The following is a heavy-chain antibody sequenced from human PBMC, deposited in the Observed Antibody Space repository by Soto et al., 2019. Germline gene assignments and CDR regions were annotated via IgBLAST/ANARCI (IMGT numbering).Heavy chain of an antibody. CDR1: GYTFTGYY. CDR2: INPNSGGT. V-gene: IGHV1-2*04. J-gene: IGHJ3*02. D-gene: IGHD1-1*01. Sequence: ASVNGSCKASGYTFTGYYMHWVRQAPGQGLEWMGWINPNSGGTNYAQKFQGWVTMTRDTSISTAYMELSRLRSDDTAVYYCARGANSNARYPTGFDIWGQGTMVTV. CDR3: ARGANSNARYPTGFDI.